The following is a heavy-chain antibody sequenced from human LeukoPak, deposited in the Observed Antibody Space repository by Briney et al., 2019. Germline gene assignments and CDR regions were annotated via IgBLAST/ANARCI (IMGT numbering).Heavy chain of an antibody. Sequence: GGSLRLSCAASGFTFSSYGMHWVRQAPGKGLEWVAFIRYDGSNKYYADSVKGRFTISRDNAKNSLYLQMNSLRAEDTAVYYCARVKENSYGSPDYYMDVWGKGTTVTISS. CDR2: IRYDGSNK. CDR3: ARVKENSYGSPDYYMDV. CDR1: GFTFSSYG. J-gene: IGHJ6*03. V-gene: IGHV3-30*02. D-gene: IGHD5-18*01.